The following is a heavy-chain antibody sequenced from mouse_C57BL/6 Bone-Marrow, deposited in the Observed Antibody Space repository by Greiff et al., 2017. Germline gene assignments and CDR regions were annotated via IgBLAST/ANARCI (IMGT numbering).Heavy chain of an antibody. CDR1: GYTFTSYW. CDR3: ARSASGYVPAWFAY. V-gene: IGHV1-53*01. CDR2: INPSNGGT. J-gene: IGHJ3*01. D-gene: IGHD3-2*02. Sequence: VQLQQPGTELVKPGASVKLSCKASGYTFTSYWMHWVKQRPGQGLEWIGNINPSNGGTNYNEKFKSKATLTVDKSSSTAYLQLSRLTSEDSAVYYCARSASGYVPAWFAYWGQGTLVTVSA.